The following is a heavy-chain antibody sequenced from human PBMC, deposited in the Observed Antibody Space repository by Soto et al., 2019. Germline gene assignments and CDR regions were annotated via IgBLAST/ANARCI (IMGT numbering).Heavy chain of an antibody. J-gene: IGHJ6*03. CDR2: ISSSGSTI. Sequence: GGSLRLSCAASGFTFSDYYMSWIRQAPGKGLEWVSYISSSGSTIYYADSVKGRFTISRDNAKNSLYLQMNSLRAEDTAVYYCAREKDIVVVPAAILYYYYYYYMDVWGKGTTVTVSS. D-gene: IGHD2-2*02. CDR3: AREKDIVVVPAAILYYYYYYYMDV. CDR1: GFTFSDYY. V-gene: IGHV3-11*04.